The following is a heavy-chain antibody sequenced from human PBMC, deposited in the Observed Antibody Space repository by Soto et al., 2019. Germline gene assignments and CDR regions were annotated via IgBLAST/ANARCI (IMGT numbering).Heavy chain of an antibody. D-gene: IGHD2-2*01. CDR1: GGTFSSYA. J-gene: IGHJ3*02. V-gene: IGHV1-69*01. Sequence: QVQLVQSGAEVKKPGSSVKVSCKASGGTFSSYAISWVRQAPGQGLEWMGGIIPIFGTANYAQKFQGRVTITADESTSTAYMELSSLRSEDTAVYYCARDLRDIVVVPAAGDAFYIWGQGTMVTVSS. CDR2: IIPIFGTA. CDR3: ARDLRDIVVVPAAGDAFYI.